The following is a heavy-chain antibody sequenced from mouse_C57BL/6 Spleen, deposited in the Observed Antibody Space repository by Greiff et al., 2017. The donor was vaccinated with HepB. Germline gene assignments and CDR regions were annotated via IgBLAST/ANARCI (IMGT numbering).Heavy chain of an antibody. CDR1: GYTFTSYW. V-gene: IGHV1-69*01. CDR3: ARKELTSWYFDV. Sequence: QVQLKQPGAELVMPGASVKLSCKASGYTFTSYWMHWVKQRPGQGLEWIGEIDPSDSYTNYNQKFKGKSTLTVDKSSSTAYMQLSSLTSEDSAVYYCARKELTSWYFDVWGTGTTVTVSS. J-gene: IGHJ1*03. D-gene: IGHD4-1*01. CDR2: IDPSDSYT.